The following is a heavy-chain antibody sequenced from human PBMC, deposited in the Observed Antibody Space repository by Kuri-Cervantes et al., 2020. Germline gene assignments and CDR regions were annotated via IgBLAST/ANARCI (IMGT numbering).Heavy chain of an antibody. Sequence: GGSLRLSCAASGFSISSCSLSWVRRAPGKGLEWLGFIRSRAYGGTTEYAASVKGRFTISRDDSKNIAYLQVDSLKTEDTAVYYCTRDSNAAMDMDSWGQGTLVTVSS. CDR2: IRSRAYGGTT. CDR3: TRDSNAAMDMDS. D-gene: IGHD5-18*01. V-gene: IGHV3-49*04. J-gene: IGHJ4*02. CDR1: GFSISSCS.